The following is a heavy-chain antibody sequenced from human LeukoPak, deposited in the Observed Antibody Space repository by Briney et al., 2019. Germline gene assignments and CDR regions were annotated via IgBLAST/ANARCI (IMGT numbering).Heavy chain of an antibody. CDR2: IYGAGST. D-gene: IGHD3-22*01. J-gene: IGHJ4*02. Sequence: GGSLRLSCAASGFTVSSNYTSWVRQAPGKGLEWVSVIYGAGSTYYADSVKGRFTISRDNSKNTLYLQMNSLRAEDTAVYYCATPRSGYYYYFHYWGQGTLVTVSS. CDR1: GFTVSSNY. V-gene: IGHV3-66*01. CDR3: ATPRSGYYYYFHY.